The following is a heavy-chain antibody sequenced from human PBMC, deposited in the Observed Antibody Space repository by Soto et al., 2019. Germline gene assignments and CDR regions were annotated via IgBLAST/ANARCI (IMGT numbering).Heavy chain of an antibody. CDR2: IWYDGSNK. D-gene: IGHD3-10*01. J-gene: IGHJ6*02. CDR1: GFTFSSYG. V-gene: IGHV3-33*01. CDR3: ARGLLWFGELPLYSGMDV. Sequence: GWSLRLSCAASGFTFSSYGMHWVRQAPGKGLEWVAVIWYDGSNKYYADSVKGRFTISRDNSKNTLYLQMNSLRAEDTAVYYCARGLLWFGELPLYSGMDVWGQGTTVTVSS.